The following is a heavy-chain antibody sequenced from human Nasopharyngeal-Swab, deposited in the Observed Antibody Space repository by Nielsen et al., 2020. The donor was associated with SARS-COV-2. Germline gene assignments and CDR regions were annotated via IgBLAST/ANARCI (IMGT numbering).Heavy chain of an antibody. J-gene: IGHJ4*02. CDR2: IHYSGST. Sequence: SETLSLTCTVSGGSISSYYWSWIRQPPGKGLEWIGYIHYSGSTNYNPSLKSRVTISVDTSKNQFSLKLSSVTAADTAVYYCARGDQGYCSGGSCYYFDYWGQGTLVTVSS. CDR1: GGSISSYY. CDR3: ARGDQGYCSGGSCYYFDY. V-gene: IGHV4-59*01. D-gene: IGHD2-15*01.